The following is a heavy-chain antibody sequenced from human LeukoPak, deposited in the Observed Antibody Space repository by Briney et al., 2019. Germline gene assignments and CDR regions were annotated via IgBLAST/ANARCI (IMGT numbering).Heavy chain of an antibody. V-gene: IGHV4-38-2*02. CDR1: GGSISSYY. J-gene: IGHJ4*02. Sequence: SETLSLTCTVSGGSISSYYWSWIRQPPGKGLEWIGSIYHSGNTYYNPSLKSRVTISVDTSKNQFSLKLSSVTAADTAVYYCAKLGNYDLMIDYWGQGTLVTVSS. CDR2: IYHSGNT. CDR3: AKLGNYDLMIDY. D-gene: IGHD3-3*01.